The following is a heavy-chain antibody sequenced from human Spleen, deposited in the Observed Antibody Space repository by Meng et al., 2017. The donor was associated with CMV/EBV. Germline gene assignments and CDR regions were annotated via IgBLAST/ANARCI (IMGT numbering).Heavy chain of an antibody. D-gene: IGHD1-26*01. CDR3: ARLYRGYYYGMDV. CDR2: IYYSGST. Sequence: SETLSLTCTVSGGSISSYYWSWIRQPPGKGLEWIGYIYYSGSTNYNPSLKSRVTISVDTSKNQFSLKLSSVTAADTAVYYCARLYRGYYYGMDVWGQGTTATVSS. CDR1: GGSISSYY. V-gene: IGHV4-59*01. J-gene: IGHJ6*02.